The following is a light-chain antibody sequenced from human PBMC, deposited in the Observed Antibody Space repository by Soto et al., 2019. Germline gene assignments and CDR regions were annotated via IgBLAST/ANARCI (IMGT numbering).Light chain of an antibody. V-gene: IGKV3-11*01. CDR2: DAS. Sequence: EFVLTQSPATLSLSPGERATLSCRASQSVSSYLAWYQQKPGQAPRLLIYDASNRASGIPPRFSGSGSGTDFTLAISGLEPEDLAVYYCQQRYNWPWTFGQGTKVDIK. CDR1: QSVSSY. J-gene: IGKJ1*01. CDR3: QQRYNWPWT.